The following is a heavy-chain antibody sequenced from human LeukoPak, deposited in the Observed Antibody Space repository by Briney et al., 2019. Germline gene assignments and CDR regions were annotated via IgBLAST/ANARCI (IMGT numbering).Heavy chain of an antibody. V-gene: IGHV1-18*01. D-gene: IGHD2-2*01. CDR2: ISAYNGNT. Sequence: ASVKVSCKASGYTFTSYGISWVRQAPGQGLEWMGWISAYNGNTNYAQKLQGRVTMTTDTSTSTAYMELRSLRSDDTAVYYCARDRHGYCSSTSCYSAQSMGFDPWGQGTLVTVSS. CDR1: GYTFTSYG. CDR3: ARDRHGYCSSTSCYSAQSMGFDP. J-gene: IGHJ5*02.